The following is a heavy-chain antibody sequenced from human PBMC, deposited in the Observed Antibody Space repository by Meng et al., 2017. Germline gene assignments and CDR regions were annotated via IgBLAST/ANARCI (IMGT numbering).Heavy chain of an antibody. J-gene: IGHJ6*02. CDR1: GGSISSSSYY. CDR3: ARDGAYPYYYYYYGMDV. D-gene: IGHD2-2*02. CDR2: IYYSGST. V-gene: IGHV4-39*07. Sequence: SETLSLTCTVSGGSISSSSYYWGWIRQPPGKGLEWIGSIYYSGSTYYNPSLKSRVTISVDTSKNQFSLKLSSVTAADTAVYYCARDGAYPYYYYYYGMDVWGQGTTVTVS.